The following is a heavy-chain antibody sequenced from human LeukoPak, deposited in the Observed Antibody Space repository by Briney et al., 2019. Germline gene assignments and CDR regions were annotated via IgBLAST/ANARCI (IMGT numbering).Heavy chain of an antibody. CDR1: GYTFTSYY. CDR2: INPSGGST. Sequence: VASVKVSCKASGYTFTSYYMHWVRQAPGQGLEWMGIINPSGGSTSYAQKFQGRVTMTRDTSTSTVYMELSSLRSEDTAVYYCARDQRGSNWHCGPGFDYWGQGTLVTVSS. J-gene: IGHJ4*02. V-gene: IGHV1-46*01. CDR3: ARDQRGSNWHCGPGFDY. D-gene: IGHD1-7*01.